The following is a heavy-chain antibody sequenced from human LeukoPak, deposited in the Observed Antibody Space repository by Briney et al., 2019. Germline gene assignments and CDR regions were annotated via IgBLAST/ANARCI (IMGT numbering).Heavy chain of an antibody. J-gene: IGHJ4*02. CDR3: AREIIGSSSLPDY. V-gene: IGHV3-48*03. CDR2: ISSSGSTI. CDR1: GSTFSSYE. Sequence: PGGSLRLSCAASGSTFSSYEMNWVRQAPGKGLEWVSYISSSGSTIYYADSMKGRFTISRDNAKNSLYLQMNSLRAEDTAVYYCAREIIGSSSLPDYWGQGTLVTVSS. D-gene: IGHD6-6*01.